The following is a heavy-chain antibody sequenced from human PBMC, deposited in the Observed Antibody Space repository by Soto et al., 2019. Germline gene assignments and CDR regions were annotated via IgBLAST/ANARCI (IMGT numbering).Heavy chain of an antibody. D-gene: IGHD5-18*01. Sequence: SVKVSCKASGGTFSSYAISWVRQAPGQGLEWMGGIIPIFGTANYAQKFQGRVTITADESTSTAYMELSSLRSEDTAVYYCAVNLVDTAGAWFDPWGQGTLVTVSS. J-gene: IGHJ5*02. V-gene: IGHV1-69*13. CDR2: IIPIFGTA. CDR3: AVNLVDTAGAWFDP. CDR1: GGTFSSYA.